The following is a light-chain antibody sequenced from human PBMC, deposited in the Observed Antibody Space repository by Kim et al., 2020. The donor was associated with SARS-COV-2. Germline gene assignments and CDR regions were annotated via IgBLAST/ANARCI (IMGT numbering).Light chain of an antibody. Sequence: AAVGHRVNITWRASEGISNYLAWYQQKQGKGPKILINAASTLQSGVPSRFSGSGSGIDFTHNISSLQPEDVATYYCQKYNSATQTFGQGTKGDIK. CDR1: EGISNY. CDR2: AAS. CDR3: QKYNSATQT. J-gene: IGKJ1*01. V-gene: IGKV1-27*01.